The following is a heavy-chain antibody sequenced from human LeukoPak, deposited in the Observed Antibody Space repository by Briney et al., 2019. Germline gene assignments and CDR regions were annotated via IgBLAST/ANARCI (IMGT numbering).Heavy chain of an antibody. Sequence: PGGSLRLSCAASGFTFSSYAMSWVRQAPGKRLEWVSTIRGSGGGTYYADSVKGRFTISRDNSKNTLYLQMNSLRDEDTALYYCAKAGIGVVGYFDYWGQGTLVTVSS. D-gene: IGHD6-19*01. V-gene: IGHV3-23*01. CDR3: AKAGIGVVGYFDY. J-gene: IGHJ4*02. CDR2: IRGSGGGT. CDR1: GFTFSSYA.